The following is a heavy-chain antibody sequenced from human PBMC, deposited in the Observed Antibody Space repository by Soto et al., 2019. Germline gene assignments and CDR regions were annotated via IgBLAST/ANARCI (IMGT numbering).Heavy chain of an antibody. J-gene: IGHJ4*02. Sequence: SVKVSCKASGGNFIDYAFSWVRQAPGQGLEWMGGIIPIIATADYAQKFQGRVTITADESTRTAYMEVTSLTSEDTAVYFCAGTYDTSGDYPYYFDYWGQGTPVT. CDR2: IIPIIATA. CDR1: GGNFIDYA. V-gene: IGHV1-69*13. CDR3: AGTYDTSGDYPYYFDY. D-gene: IGHD3-22*01.